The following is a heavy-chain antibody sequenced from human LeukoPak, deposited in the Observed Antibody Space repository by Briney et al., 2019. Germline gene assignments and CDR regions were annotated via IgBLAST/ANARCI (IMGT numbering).Heavy chain of an antibody. CDR1: GYTFTSNY. J-gene: IGHJ3*02. CDR2: INPSGGTT. V-gene: IGHV1-46*01. D-gene: IGHD5-24*01. Sequence: ASVKVSCKASGYTFTSNYMHWVRQAPGQGLEWMGIINPSGGTTIYAQKFQGRVTMTRDTSTSTVYMGLSSLRSEDTAVYYCARIRDGYNDAYDIWGQGTMVTVSS. CDR3: ARIRDGYNDAYDI.